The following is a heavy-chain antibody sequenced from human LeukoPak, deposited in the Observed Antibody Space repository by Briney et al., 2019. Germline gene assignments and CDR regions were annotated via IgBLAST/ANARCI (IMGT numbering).Heavy chain of an antibody. V-gene: IGHV1-2*02. Sequence: GASVKVSRKASGYTFTGYYMHLVRQAPGQGLEWMGWINPNSGGTNYAQKFQGRVTMTRDTSISTAYMELSRLRSDDTAVYYCARVPIGRYCSGGSCSDFSDYWGQGTLVTVSS. D-gene: IGHD2-15*01. J-gene: IGHJ4*02. CDR3: ARVPIGRYCSGGSCSDFSDY. CDR1: GYTFTGYY. CDR2: INPNSGGT.